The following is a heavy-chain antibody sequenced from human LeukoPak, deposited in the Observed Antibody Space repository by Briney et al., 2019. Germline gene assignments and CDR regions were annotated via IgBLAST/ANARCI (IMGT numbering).Heavy chain of an antibody. CDR3: ARSPGSRYAYDDY. Sequence: SETLSLTCTVSGGSISSSSYYWGWIRQPPGKGPEWIGTIYYVGDPYYNPSLQSRVTISVHTSKNQYSLKLSSVTAADTAVYYCARSPGSRYAYDDYWGQGTLVTVSS. CDR1: GGSISSSSYY. J-gene: IGHJ4*02. CDR2: IYYVGDP. D-gene: IGHD6-13*01. V-gene: IGHV4-39*01.